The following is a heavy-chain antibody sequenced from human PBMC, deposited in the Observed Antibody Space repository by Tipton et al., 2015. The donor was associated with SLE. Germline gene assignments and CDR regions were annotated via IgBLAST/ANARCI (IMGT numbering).Heavy chain of an antibody. J-gene: IGHJ4*02. CDR2: INHSGGT. V-gene: IGHV4-34*01. D-gene: IGHD1-26*01. CDR1: GGSFSGYY. CDR3: ARAPSGSYWRSYFDY. Sequence: TLSLTCAVYGGSFSGYYWSWIRQPPGKGLEWIGEINHSGGTNYNPSLKSRVTISVDTSKNQFSLKLSSVTAADTAVYYCARAPSGSYWRSYFDYWGQGTLVTVSS.